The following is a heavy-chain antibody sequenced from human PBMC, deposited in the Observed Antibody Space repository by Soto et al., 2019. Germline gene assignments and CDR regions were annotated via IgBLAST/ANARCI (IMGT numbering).Heavy chain of an antibody. Sequence: GASVKVSCKASGYTFTSYGISWVRQAPGQGLEWMGWISAYNGNTKYAQKLQGRDTMTTDTSTSTADMEQRSLRSDDPAVNYCARLLPPYCSNTSCLHWFDPWGQGTLVTDST. J-gene: IGHJ5*02. CDR2: ISAYNGNT. V-gene: IGHV1-18*01. CDR1: GYTFTSYG. CDR3: ARLLPPYCSNTSCLHWFDP. D-gene: IGHD2-2*01.